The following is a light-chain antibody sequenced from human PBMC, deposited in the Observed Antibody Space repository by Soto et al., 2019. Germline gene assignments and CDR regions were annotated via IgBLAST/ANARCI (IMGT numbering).Light chain of an antibody. V-gene: IGKV3-15*01. CDR3: QQYNTWPRT. Sequence: EIVMTQSPATLSVSPGERATLSCRASQSVSSNFAWYQQKPGQAPRLLIYGASTRATAVPARFTASGSGTEFTLTISSLQSEDFAVYYCQQYNTWPRTFGQGTKVDIK. J-gene: IGKJ1*01. CDR1: QSVSSN. CDR2: GAS.